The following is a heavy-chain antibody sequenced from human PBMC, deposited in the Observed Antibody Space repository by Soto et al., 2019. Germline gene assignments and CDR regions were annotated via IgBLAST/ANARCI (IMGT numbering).Heavy chain of an antibody. CDR3: ARGYDFVWGSYRSDAFDI. D-gene: IGHD3-16*02. J-gene: IGHJ3*02. CDR2: LNAGNSNR. V-gene: IGHV1-3*01. Sequence: ASVKVSCKASGYTFTNNATHWVRQAPGQRLEWLGWLNAGNSNREYSQKYQGRIIMTKGTSASTAYMELSSLISEDTAVYYCARGYDFVWGSYRSDAFDIWGQGTMVTVSS. CDR1: GYTFTNNA.